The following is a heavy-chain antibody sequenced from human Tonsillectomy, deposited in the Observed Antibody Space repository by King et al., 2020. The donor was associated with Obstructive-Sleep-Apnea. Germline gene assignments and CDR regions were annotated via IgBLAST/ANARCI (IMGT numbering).Heavy chain of an antibody. CDR2: ISGSGGST. J-gene: IGHJ4*02. Sequence: VQLVESGGGLVQPGGSLRLSCAASGFTFSTYAMSWVRQAPGKGLEWVSTISGSGGSTYSADSVRGRFALSRDNSKNTMFLQMNSLRAEDTAVYYCAKGAADYGDSRYFETWGQGTLVTVSS. CDR3: AKGAADYGDSRYFET. D-gene: IGHD4-17*01. CDR1: GFTFSTYA. V-gene: IGHV3-23*04.